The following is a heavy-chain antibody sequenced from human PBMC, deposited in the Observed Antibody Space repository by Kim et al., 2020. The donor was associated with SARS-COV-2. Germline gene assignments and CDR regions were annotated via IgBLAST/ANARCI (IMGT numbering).Heavy chain of an antibody. V-gene: IGHV3-23*01. CDR3: AKRALALVPAAISY. D-gene: IGHD2-2*02. J-gene: IGHJ4*02. Sequence: EESVKGRFTISRENSKNTLYLQMNGLRAEDTAVYYCAKRALALVPAAISYWGQGTLVTVSS.